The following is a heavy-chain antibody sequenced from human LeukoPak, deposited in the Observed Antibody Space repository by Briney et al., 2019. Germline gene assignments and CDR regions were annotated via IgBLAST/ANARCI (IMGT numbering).Heavy chain of an antibody. J-gene: IGHJ4*02. D-gene: IGHD1-14*01. CDR3: AKNWDRLDS. V-gene: IGHV3-30*18. CDR1: GFSFSSYG. Sequence: TGRSLRLSCAASGFSFSSYGMHWVRQAPGKGLEWVALISYDGSDKYYADSVKGRFTISRVNSKNTLSLQMSSLRQEDTAVYYCAKNWDRLDSWGQGTLVTVSS. CDR2: ISYDGSDK.